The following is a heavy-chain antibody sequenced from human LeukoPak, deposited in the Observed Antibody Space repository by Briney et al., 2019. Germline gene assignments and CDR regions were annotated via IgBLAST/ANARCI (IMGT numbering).Heavy chain of an antibody. D-gene: IGHD1-26*01. CDR2: INHSGST. Sequence: PSETLSLTCAVYGGSFSGYYWSWIRQPPGKGLEWIGEINHSGSTNYNPSLKSRVTISVDTSKNQFSLKLSSVTAADTAVYYCARWGGGGIVGATRRYYYYMDVWGKGTTVTVSS. CDR3: ARWGGGGIVGATRRYYYYMDV. V-gene: IGHV4-34*01. CDR1: GGSFSGYY. J-gene: IGHJ6*03.